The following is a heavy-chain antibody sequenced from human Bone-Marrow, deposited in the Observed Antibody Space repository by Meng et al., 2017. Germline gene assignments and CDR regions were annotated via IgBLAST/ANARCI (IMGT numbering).Heavy chain of an antibody. J-gene: IGHJ4*02. Sequence: GSLRLSCAASGFTVSHNYMSWVRQAPGKGLEWVSAISGSGGSTYYADSVKGRFTISRDNSKNTLYLQMNSLRAEDTAVYYCAKVGNYYDSSGYYSEPLYYFDYWGQGTLVTVSS. D-gene: IGHD3-22*01. CDR3: AKVGNYYDSSGYYSEPLYYFDY. CDR1: GFTVSHNY. CDR2: ISGSGGST. V-gene: IGHV3-23*01.